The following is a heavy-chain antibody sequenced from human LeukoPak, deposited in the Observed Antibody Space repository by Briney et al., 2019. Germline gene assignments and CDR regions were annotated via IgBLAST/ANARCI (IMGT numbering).Heavy chain of an antibody. J-gene: IGHJ6*03. V-gene: IGHV4-39*07. CDR3: ARGSITMVRGVNNYYYYYMDV. Sequence: SETLSLTCTVSGGSISSSSYYWGWIRQPPGKGLEWIGSIYYSGSTYYNPSLKSRVTISVDTSKNQFSLKLSSVTAADTAVYYCARGSITMVRGVNNYYYYYMDVWGKGTTVTISS. CDR1: GGSISSSSYY. D-gene: IGHD3-10*01. CDR2: IYYSGST.